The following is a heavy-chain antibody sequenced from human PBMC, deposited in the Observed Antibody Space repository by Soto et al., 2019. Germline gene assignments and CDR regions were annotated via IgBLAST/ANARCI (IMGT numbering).Heavy chain of an antibody. CDR1: GFTFSSYA. V-gene: IGHV3-23*01. Sequence: GGSLRLSCAASGFTFSSYAMNWVRQAPGKGLEWVPGISGSGGSTYYADSVKGRFTISRDNSKNTLYLQMSSLRAEDTAVYYCANGGYYFDYWGQGTLVTVSS. CDR2: ISGSGGST. CDR3: ANGGYYFDY. J-gene: IGHJ4*02.